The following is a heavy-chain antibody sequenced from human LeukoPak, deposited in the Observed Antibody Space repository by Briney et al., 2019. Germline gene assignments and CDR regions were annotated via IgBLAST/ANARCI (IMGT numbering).Heavy chain of an antibody. CDR1: GGTFSSYA. V-gene: IGHV1-69*05. D-gene: IGHD5-24*01. J-gene: IGHJ4*02. Sequence: ASVKVSCKASGGTFSSYAINWVRQAPGQGLEWMGGIIPIFGTANYAQKFQGRVTITTDESTSTAYMELSSLRSEDTAVYYCASGVEMATIKNWGQGTLVTVSS. CDR2: IIPIFGTA. CDR3: ASGVEMATIKN.